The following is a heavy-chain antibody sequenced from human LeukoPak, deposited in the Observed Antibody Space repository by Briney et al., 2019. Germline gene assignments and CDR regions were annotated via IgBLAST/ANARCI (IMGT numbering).Heavy chain of an antibody. J-gene: IGHJ5*02. D-gene: IGHD2-2*01. CDR3: ARAYHSTSWFPH. CDR1: GVSLNGYY. V-gene: IGHV4-34*01. Sequence: SETLSLTCAVSGVSLNGYYWGWIRQTPGKGLEWIGEINHSGRTNYNPSLKSRVTISADTSKNQFSLELRSVTAADTAVYYCARAYHSTSWFPHWGQGALVTVSS. CDR2: INHSGRT.